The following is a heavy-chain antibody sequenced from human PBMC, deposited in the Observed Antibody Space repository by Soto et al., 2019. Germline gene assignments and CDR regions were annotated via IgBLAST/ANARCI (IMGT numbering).Heavy chain of an antibody. V-gene: IGHV4-59*01. CDR2: IYYSGST. CDR1: GGSISSYY. CDR3: ASSIAAAGTYAY. J-gene: IGHJ1*01. Sequence: SETLSLTCTVSGGSISSYYWSWIRQPPGKGLEWIGYIYYSGSTNYNPSLKSRVTISVDTSKNQFSLKLSSVTAADTAVYYCASSIAAAGTYAYWGQGTLVTVSS. D-gene: IGHD6-13*01.